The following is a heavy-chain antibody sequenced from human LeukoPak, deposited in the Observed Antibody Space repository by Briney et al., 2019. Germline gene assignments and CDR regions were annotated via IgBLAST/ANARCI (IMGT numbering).Heavy chain of an antibody. J-gene: IGHJ4*02. CDR3: AREVREMATIYFDY. Sequence: SVKVSCKASGGTFSSYAISWVRQAPGQGLEWMGGIIPIFGTANYAQKFQGRVTITADESTSTAYMELSSLRSEDTAVYYCAREVREMATIYFDYWGQGTMVTVSS. CDR2: IIPIFGTA. CDR1: GGTFSSYA. D-gene: IGHD5-24*01. V-gene: IGHV1-69*13.